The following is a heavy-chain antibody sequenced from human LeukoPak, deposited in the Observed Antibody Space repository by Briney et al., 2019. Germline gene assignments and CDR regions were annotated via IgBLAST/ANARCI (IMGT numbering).Heavy chain of an antibody. V-gene: IGHV3-7*01. CDR2: IKQDGSEK. CDR1: GFTFSSYW. CDR3: ARDLAVAGFNY. D-gene: IGHD6-19*01. J-gene: IGHJ4*02. Sequence: GGSLRLSCAASGFTFSSYWMSWVRQAPGKGLEWVANIKQDGSEKYYMDSVKGRFTISRDNAKNSLYLQMNSLRVEDTAVYYCARDLAVAGFNYWGQGTLVTVSS.